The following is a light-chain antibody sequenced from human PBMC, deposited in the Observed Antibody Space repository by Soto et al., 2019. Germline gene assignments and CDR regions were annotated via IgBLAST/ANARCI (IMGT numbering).Light chain of an antibody. J-gene: IGKJ1*01. CDR3: QQYSGT. CDR2: DAS. Sequence: DIQMTQSPSTLSASVGDRVTITCRASQSISSWFAWYQQKPGKAPKLLIYDASSLESGVPSRFSGSGSGTEFTLTISSLQPDDFSTYYCQQYSGTFGQGTKVEI. V-gene: IGKV1-5*01. CDR1: QSISSW.